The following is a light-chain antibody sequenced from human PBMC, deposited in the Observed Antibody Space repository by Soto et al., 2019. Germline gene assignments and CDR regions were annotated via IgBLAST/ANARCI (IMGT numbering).Light chain of an antibody. CDR3: SAYTSSNTVI. J-gene: IGLJ2*01. Sequence: QSALTQPRSVSGSPGQSVTISCTGTSSDVGGYNHVSWYQQHPGKAPKLMIYDVSERPSGVPDRFSGSKSGNTASLTISGLQAEDEADYYCSAYTSSNTVIFGGGTKLTVL. CDR1: SSDVGGYNH. V-gene: IGLV2-11*01. CDR2: DVS.